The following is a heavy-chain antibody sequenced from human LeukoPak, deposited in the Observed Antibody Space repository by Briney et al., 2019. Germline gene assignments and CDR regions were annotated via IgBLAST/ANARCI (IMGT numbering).Heavy chain of an antibody. CDR2: INHSGST. CDR3: ASGVYSSSDYYYCGMDV. Sequence: SETLSLTCAVYGGSFSGYYWSWIRQPPGKGLEWIGEINHSGSTNYNPSLKSRVTISVDTSKNQFSLKLSSVTAADTAVYYCASGVYSSSDYYYCGMDVWGQGTTVTVSS. V-gene: IGHV4-34*01. CDR1: GGSFSGYY. D-gene: IGHD6-13*01. J-gene: IGHJ6*02.